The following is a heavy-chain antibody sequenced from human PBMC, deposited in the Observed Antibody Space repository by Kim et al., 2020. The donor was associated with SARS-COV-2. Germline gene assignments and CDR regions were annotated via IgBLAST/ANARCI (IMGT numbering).Heavy chain of an antibody. V-gene: IGHV3-33*01. CDR3: ARNREAAVSRSHNHYPMDV. CDR2: TWYDGNNK. D-gene: IGHD6-13*01. CDR1: GFIFRNYG. J-gene: IGHJ6*02. Sequence: GGSLRLSCAASGFIFRNYGMQWVRQAPGKGLEWVALTWYDGNNKYYGGSVKGRFIISRDNSKNSLYLQMNSLRPEDTAVYYCARNREAAVSRSHNHYPMDVWGQGTTVTVSS.